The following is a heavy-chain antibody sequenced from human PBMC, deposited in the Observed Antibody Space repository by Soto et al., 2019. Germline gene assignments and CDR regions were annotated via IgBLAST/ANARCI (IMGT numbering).Heavy chain of an antibody. CDR3: AKSGQWLVSSFDP. Sequence: GGSLRLSCAASGFTFSSYAMSWVRQAPGKGLEWASAISGSGGSTYYAESVKGRFTISRDNSKNTLYLQMNSLRAEDTAVYYCAKSGQWLVSSFDPWGQGTLVTVSS. CDR2: ISGSGGST. V-gene: IGHV3-23*01. CDR1: GFTFSSYA. D-gene: IGHD6-19*01. J-gene: IGHJ5*02.